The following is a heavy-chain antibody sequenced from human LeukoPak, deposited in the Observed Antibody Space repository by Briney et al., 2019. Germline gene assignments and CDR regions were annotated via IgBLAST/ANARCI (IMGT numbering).Heavy chain of an antibody. D-gene: IGHD4-17*01. Sequence: ASVKVSCKASGGTFSSYAISWVRQAPGQGLEWMGGIIPIFGTANYAQKFQGRVTITADESTSTAYMELSSLRSEDTAVYYCARTVRDGYYFDYWGQGTLVTVSS. V-gene: IGHV1-69*13. CDR1: GGTFSSYA. J-gene: IGHJ4*02. CDR3: ARTVRDGYYFDY. CDR2: IIPIFGTA.